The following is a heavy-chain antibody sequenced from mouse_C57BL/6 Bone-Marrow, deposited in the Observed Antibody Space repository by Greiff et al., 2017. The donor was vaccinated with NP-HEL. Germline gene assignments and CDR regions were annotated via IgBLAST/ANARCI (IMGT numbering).Heavy chain of an antibody. D-gene: IGHD2-5*01. CDR1: GYTFTSYW. J-gene: IGHJ2*01. CDR2: IDPSDSYT. Sequence: VQLQQPGAELVMPGASVKLSCKASGYTFTSYWMHWVKQRPGQGLEWIGEIDPSDSYTNYNQKFKGKSTLTVDKSSSTAYIQLSSLTSEDAAVYYCARAYYSNYGSDYWGQGTTLTVSS. V-gene: IGHV1-69*01. CDR3: ARAYYSNYGSDY.